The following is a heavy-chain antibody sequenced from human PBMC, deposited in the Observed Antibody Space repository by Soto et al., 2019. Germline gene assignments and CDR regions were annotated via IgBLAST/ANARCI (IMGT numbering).Heavy chain of an antibody. CDR1: GYSFTSYW. CDR3: ARYAYRTGHVVVAARYYGMDV. Sequence: GESLKISCKGSGYSFTSYWIGWVRQMPGKGLEWMGIIYPGDSDTRYSQSFQGQVTISADKSISTAYLQWSSLKASDTAMYYCARYAYRTGHVVVAARYYGMDVWGQGTTVTVSS. V-gene: IGHV5-51*01. J-gene: IGHJ6*02. CDR2: IYPGDSDT. D-gene: IGHD2-15*01.